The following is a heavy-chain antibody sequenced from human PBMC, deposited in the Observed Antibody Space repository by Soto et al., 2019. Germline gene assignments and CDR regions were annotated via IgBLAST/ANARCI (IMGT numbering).Heavy chain of an antibody. Sequence: GESLKISCKGSGYSFAGYWITWVRQKPGKGLEWMGRIDPSDSQTYYSPSFRGHVTISVTKSITTVFLQWSSLRASDTAMYYCVRHSGKIESSVGPRSFDYWGQGTLVTVSS. CDR1: GYSFAGYW. D-gene: IGHD6-13*01. V-gene: IGHV5-10-1*01. J-gene: IGHJ4*02. CDR2: IDPSDSQT. CDR3: VRHSGKIESSVGPRSFDY.